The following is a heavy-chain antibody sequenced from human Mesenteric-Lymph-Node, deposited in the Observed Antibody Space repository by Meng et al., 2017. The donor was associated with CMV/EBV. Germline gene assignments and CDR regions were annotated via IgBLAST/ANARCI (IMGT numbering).Heavy chain of an antibody. J-gene: IGHJ4*02. V-gene: IGHV4-34*01. CDR3: ARGGDSGWYFDY. CDR2: INHSGST. Sequence: TRAVYGGSFSGYYWSWIRQPPGKGLEWIGEINHSGSTNYNPSLKSRVTISVDTSKNQFSLKLSSVTAADTAVYYCARGGDSGWYFDYWGQGTLVTVSS. CDR1: GGSFSGYY. D-gene: IGHD6-19*01.